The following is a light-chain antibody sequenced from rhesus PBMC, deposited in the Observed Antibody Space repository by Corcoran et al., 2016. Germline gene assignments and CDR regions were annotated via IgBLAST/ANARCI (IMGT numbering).Light chain of an antibody. Sequence: QAVVTQEPSLTVSPGGTVTLTCGSSTGAVTSGNYPHWFQQTPGQAPRGLIYNTDIKHSWTPAQFSGSLVGDRAALTLSGAQPEDESEYYCLLYYGGGQVVFGSGTKLTVL. V-gene: IGLV7-71*01. CDR3: LLYYGGGQVV. CDR1: TGAVTSGNY. J-gene: IGLJ6*01. CDR2: NTD.